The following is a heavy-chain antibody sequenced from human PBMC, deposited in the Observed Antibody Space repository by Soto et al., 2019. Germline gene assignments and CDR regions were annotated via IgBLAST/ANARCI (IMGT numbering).Heavy chain of an antibody. V-gene: IGHV3-33*01. CDR1: GFTFSSYG. D-gene: IGHD1-26*01. CDR2: IWYDGSNK. CDR3: ARNGVGATQYYYYGMDV. J-gene: IGHJ6*02. Sequence: GSLRLSCAASGFTFSSYGMHWVRQAPGKGLEWVAVIWYDGSNKYYADSVKGRFTISRDNSKNTLYLQMNSLRAEDTAVYYCARNGVGATQYYYYGMDVWGQGT.